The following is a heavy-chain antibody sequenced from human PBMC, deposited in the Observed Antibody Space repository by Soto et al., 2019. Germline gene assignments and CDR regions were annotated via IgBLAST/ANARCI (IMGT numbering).Heavy chain of an antibody. CDR3: ARDSGRSYLNDAFDI. J-gene: IGHJ3*02. CDR1: GYTFTSYH. CDR2: INPSGGST. V-gene: IGHV1-46*01. Sequence: SVKGSCKASGYTFTSYHMHWVRQAPGQGLEWMGIINPSGGSTSYAQKFQGRVTMTRDTSTSTVYMELSSLRSEDTAVYYCARDSGRSYLNDAFDIWGQGTMVTVSS. D-gene: IGHD1-26*01.